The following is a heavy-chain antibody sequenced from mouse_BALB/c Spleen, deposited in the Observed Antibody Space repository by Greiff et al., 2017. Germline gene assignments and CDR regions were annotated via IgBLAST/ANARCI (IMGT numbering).Heavy chain of an antibody. CDR1: RYTFTSYW. V-gene: IGHV1-5*01. CDR2: IYPGNSDT. D-gene: IGHD1-1*01. J-gene: IGHJ4*01. Sequence: VQLQQSGTVLARPGASVKMSCKASRYTFTSYWMHWVKQRPGQGLEWIGAIYPGNSDTSYNQKFKGKAKLTAVTSTSTAYMELSSLTNEDSAVYYCTRGIYYYGSSYAMDYWGQGTSVTVSS. CDR3: TRGIYYYGSSYAMDY.